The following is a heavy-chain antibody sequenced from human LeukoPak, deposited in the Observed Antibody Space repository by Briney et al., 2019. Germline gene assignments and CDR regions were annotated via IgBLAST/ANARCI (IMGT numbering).Heavy chain of an antibody. CDR3: ARGAATGASRFDY. CDR2: ISSGSSTI. CDR1: GFTFSTYT. V-gene: IGHV3-48*04. Sequence: GGSLRLYCSASGFTFSTYTMNWVRQAPRKGLEWVSYISSGSSTIYQADSVKVRFNISRDNAKNSLYLQMNSLRAEDTAVYFCARGAATGASRFDYWGQGTLVTVSS. D-gene: IGHD6-13*01. J-gene: IGHJ4*02.